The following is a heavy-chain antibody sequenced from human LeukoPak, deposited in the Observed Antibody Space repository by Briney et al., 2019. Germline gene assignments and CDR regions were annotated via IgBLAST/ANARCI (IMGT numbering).Heavy chain of an antibody. V-gene: IGHV1-2*02. Sequence: ASVKVSCKASGYTFTVYYMHWVRQAPGQGLEWMGWINPNSGGTNYAQKFQGRVTMTRDTSISTAYMELSRLRSDDSAVYYCAREVYSGYDYGYWGQGTLVTVSS. D-gene: IGHD5-12*01. CDR1: GYTFTVYY. CDR2: INPNSGGT. J-gene: IGHJ4*02. CDR3: AREVYSGYDYGY.